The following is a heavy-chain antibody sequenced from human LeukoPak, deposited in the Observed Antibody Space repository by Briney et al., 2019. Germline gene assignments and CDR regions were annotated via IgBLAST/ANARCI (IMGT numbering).Heavy chain of an antibody. D-gene: IGHD6-13*01. V-gene: IGHV3-43*01. CDR1: GFTSDDYT. CDR3: TKGGSSSWWFFDY. CDR2: ISWNGGSI. Sequence: QPGGSLRLSCAASGFTSDDYTIHWVRQPPGKGLEWVSLISWNGGSIHYADSVKGRFTVSRDNSKDSLYLHMNSLTTEDTALYYCTKGGSSSWWFFDYWGQGTLVTVSS. J-gene: IGHJ4*02.